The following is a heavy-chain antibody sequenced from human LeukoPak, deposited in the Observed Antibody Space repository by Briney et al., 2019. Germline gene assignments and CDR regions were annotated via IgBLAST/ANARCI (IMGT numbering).Heavy chain of an antibody. Sequence: SETLSLTCTVSGSSLTTGHYWDWIRQPPGKGLEWIGSIYHSGITYYNHFNSSLKSRVTISIDTSKNQFSLRLTSVTAADTAVYFCATLVSTRYYFDYWGQGTLVTVSS. CDR2: IYHSGIT. J-gene: IGHJ4*02. V-gene: IGHV4-38-2*02. D-gene: IGHD5/OR15-5a*01. CDR3: ATLVSTRYYFDY. CDR1: GSSLTTGHY.